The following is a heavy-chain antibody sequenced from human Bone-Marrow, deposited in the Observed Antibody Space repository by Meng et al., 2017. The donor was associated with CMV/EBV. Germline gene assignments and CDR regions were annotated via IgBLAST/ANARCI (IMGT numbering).Heavy chain of an antibody. CDR1: GFTFSSYW. Sequence: GGSLRLSCAASGFTFSSYWMSWVRQAPGKGLEWVANIKQDGSEKYYVDSVKGRFTISRDNAKNSLYLQMSSLRAEDTAVYYCARGALYYDFRSGYYTGYYYYGMDVWGQGTTVTVSS. CDR2: IKQDGSEK. J-gene: IGHJ6*02. D-gene: IGHD3-3*01. CDR3: ARGALYYDFRSGYYTGYYYYGMDV. V-gene: IGHV3-7*04.